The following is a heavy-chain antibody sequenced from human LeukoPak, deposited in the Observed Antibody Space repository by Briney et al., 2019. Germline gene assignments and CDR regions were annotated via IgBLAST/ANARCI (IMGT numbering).Heavy chain of an antibody. J-gene: IGHJ4*02. Sequence: GSLRLSFVVSGLTVSNNYMSWVRPAPGKGVGWVSVIYSDGTTRNADSVKGRFTISRDNSKNTVYLQMDSLRAEDTAVYYCASCGRYVRRCLFDYWGQGTLVTVSS. D-gene: IGHD1-26*01. V-gene: IGHV3-53*01. CDR3: ASCGRYVRRCLFDY. CDR2: IYSDGTT. CDR1: GLTVSNNY.